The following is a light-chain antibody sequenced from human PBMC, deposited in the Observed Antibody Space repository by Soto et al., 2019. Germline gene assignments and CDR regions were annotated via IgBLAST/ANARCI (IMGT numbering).Light chain of an antibody. CDR3: QQYKSYPWT. J-gene: IGKJ1*01. Sequence: DIQMTQSPSTLSASVGDRVTITCRASQSISSWLAWYQQKPGKAPNLLIYDASSLESGVPSRFSGSGSGTEFTLTISSLQPDDFATYDCQQYKSYPWTFGQGTKVEVK. CDR1: QSISSW. CDR2: DAS. V-gene: IGKV1-5*01.